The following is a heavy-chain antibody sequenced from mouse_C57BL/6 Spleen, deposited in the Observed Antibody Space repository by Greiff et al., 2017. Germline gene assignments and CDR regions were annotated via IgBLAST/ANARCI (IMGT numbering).Heavy chain of an antibody. Sequence: EVQLQQSGPELVKPGASVKISCKASGYTFTDYYMNWVKQSHGKSLEWIGDINPNNGGTSYNQKFKCKATLTVDKSSSTAYMELRSLTSEDSAVYYCARRRGIYYDYDEGYFDVWGTGTMVTVSS. J-gene: IGHJ1*03. CDR2: INPNNGGT. CDR3: ARRRGIYYDYDEGYFDV. V-gene: IGHV1-26*01. CDR1: GYTFTDYY. D-gene: IGHD2-4*01.